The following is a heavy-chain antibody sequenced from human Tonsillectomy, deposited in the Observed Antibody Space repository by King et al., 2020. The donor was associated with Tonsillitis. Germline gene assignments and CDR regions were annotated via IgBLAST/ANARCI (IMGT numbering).Heavy chain of an antibody. CDR3: ARGGYYDSSGYYPYYFDY. Sequence: VQLTQWGAGLLKPSETLSLTCAVYGGSFSGYYWSWIRQPPGKGLEWIGEINHSGSTNYNPSLKSRVTISVDTSKNQFSLKLSSVTAADTAVYYCARGGYYDSSGYYPYYFDYWGQGTLDTVSS. V-gene: IGHV4-34*01. CDR2: INHSGST. CDR1: GGSFSGYY. D-gene: IGHD3-22*01. J-gene: IGHJ4*02.